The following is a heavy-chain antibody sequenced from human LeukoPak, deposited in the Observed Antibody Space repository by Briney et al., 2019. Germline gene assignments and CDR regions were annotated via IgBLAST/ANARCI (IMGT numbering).Heavy chain of an antibody. V-gene: IGHV4-4*02. CDR3: ASLTYYYGSGSIYYYYYMDV. J-gene: IGHJ6*03. Sequence: SETLSLTCAVSGGSISSSNWWSWVRQPPGKGLEWIGEIYHSGSTNYNPSLKSRVTISVDKSKNQFSLKLSSVTAADTAVYYCASLTYYYGSGSIYYYYYMDVWGKGTTVTVSS. CDR1: GGSISSSNW. D-gene: IGHD3-10*01. CDR2: IYHSGST.